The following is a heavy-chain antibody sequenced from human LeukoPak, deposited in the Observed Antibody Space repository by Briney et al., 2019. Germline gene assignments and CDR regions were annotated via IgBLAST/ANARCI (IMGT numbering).Heavy chain of an antibody. CDR3: ARDRYCSGGSCSGLTNAFDI. J-gene: IGHJ3*02. CDR2: ISSSSSYI. CDR1: GFTFSSYE. D-gene: IGHD2-15*01. Sequence: GGSLRLSCAASGFTFSSYEMNWVRQAPGKGLEWVSSISSSSSYIYYADSVKGRFTISRDNAKNSLYLQMNSLRAEDTAVYYCARDRYCSGGSCSGLTNAFDIWGQGTMVTVSS. V-gene: IGHV3-21*01.